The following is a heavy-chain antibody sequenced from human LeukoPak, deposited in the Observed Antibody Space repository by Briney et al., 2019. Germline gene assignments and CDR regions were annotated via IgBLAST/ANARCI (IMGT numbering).Heavy chain of an antibody. CDR2: ISGSGGST. D-gene: IGHD3-22*01. CDR3: ANYYYDSSGYLSVPFDP. J-gene: IGHJ5*02. Sequence: LGGSLRLSCAASGFTFSSYAMSWVRQAPGKGLEWVSAISGSGGSTYYADSVKGRFTISRDNSKNTLYLQMNSLRAEDTAVYYCANYYYDSSGYLSVPFDPWGQGTLVTVSS. V-gene: IGHV3-23*01. CDR1: GFTFSSYA.